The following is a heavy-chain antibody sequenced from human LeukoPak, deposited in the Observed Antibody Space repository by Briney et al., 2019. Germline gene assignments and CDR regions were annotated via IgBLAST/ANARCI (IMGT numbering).Heavy chain of an antibody. J-gene: IGHJ4*02. CDR3: ARAMRDGPDIYFDY. CDR1: GFTFSSYA. D-gene: IGHD3-22*01. Sequence: GGSLRLSCAASGFTFSSYAMSWVRQAPGKGLEWVSAISGSGGSTYYADSVKGRFTISRDNSKNTLYLQMNSLRAEDTAVYYCARAMRDGPDIYFDYWGQGTLVTVSS. V-gene: IGHV3-23*01. CDR2: ISGSGGST.